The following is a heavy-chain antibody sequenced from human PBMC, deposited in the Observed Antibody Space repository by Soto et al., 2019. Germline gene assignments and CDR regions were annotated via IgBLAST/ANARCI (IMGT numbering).Heavy chain of an antibody. Sequence: QVQLVESGGGVVQPGRSLRLSCAASGFTFSSYSMHWVRQAPGKGLEWVAVIWYDGRIKYYADSVKGRFTISRDNSKNTLYLQMNSLRAEDTAVYYCARDFRPTAIHQIKNNFDYCGQGTLVTVSS. V-gene: IGHV3-33*01. J-gene: IGHJ4*02. CDR2: IWYDGRIK. CDR3: ARDFRPTAIHQIKNNFDY. CDR1: GFTFSSYS. D-gene: IGHD1-1*01.